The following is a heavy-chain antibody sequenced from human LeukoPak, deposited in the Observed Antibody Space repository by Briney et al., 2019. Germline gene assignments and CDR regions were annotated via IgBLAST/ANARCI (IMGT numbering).Heavy chain of an antibody. Sequence: GASVKVSCKASGYTFTGYYMHWVRQARGQGLEWMGWINPNSGGTSYAQKFQGRVTMTRDTSISTAYMELSRLRSDDTAVYYCARVGFRAVAGYYYYYGMDVWGQGTTVTVSS. CDR3: ARVGFRAVAGYYYYYGMDV. CDR1: GYTFTGYY. D-gene: IGHD6-19*01. V-gene: IGHV1-2*02. CDR2: INPNSGGT. J-gene: IGHJ6*02.